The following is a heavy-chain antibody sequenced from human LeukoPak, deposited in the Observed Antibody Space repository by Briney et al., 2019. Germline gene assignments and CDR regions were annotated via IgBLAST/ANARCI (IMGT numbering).Heavy chain of an antibody. Sequence: PSETLSLTCTLSGGTVTSSTYFWGWIRQPPGKGLEWIGSISYSGATYYNPSLKSRVSMSVHTSKNQFSLKLSSVTAADTAVYYCARGVAYGSFGYWGQGTLVTVSS. V-gene: IGHV4-39*07. CDR2: ISYSGAT. D-gene: IGHD2-21*01. CDR3: ARGVAYGSFGY. J-gene: IGHJ4*02. CDR1: GGTVTSSTYF.